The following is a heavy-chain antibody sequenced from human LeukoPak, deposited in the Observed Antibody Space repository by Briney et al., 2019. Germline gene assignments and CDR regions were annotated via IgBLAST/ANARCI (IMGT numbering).Heavy chain of an antibody. J-gene: IGHJ4*02. CDR2: IIPIFGTA. CDR3: ATLGFSSGYYYYFDH. CDR1: GGTFSSYA. D-gene: IGHD3-22*01. V-gene: IGHV1-69*01. Sequence: SVKVSCKASGGTFSSYAISWVRQSPGQGLEWMGGIIPIFGTANYAQKFQGRVTITADESTSTAYMELSSLRSEDTAVYYCATLGFSSGYYYYFDHWGQGTLVTVSS.